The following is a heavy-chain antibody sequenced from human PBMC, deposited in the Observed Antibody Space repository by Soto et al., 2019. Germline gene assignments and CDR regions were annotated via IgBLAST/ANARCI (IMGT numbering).Heavy chain of an antibody. J-gene: IGHJ4*02. CDR1: GFTFQSYW. CDR2: INSDGSST. D-gene: IGHD6-6*01. CDR3: ASGGSSLNFDS. Sequence: GGSLRLSCAAPGFTFQSYWMQWVPQAPGKGLVWVSWINSDGSSTSYADSVKGRFTISRDNAKNTLYLQMNSLRAEDTAVYYCASGGSSLNFDSWGQGTLVTVSS. V-gene: IGHV3-74*01.